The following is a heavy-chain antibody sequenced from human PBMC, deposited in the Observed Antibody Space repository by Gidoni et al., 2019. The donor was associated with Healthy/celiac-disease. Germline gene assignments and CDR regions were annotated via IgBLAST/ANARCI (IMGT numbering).Heavy chain of an antibody. CDR1: GFTFSSYG. CDR2: ISYDVSNK. CDR3: AGKRDYFDY. V-gene: IGHV3-30*03. J-gene: IGHJ4*02. Sequence: QVQLVESGGGVVQPGRSLRLSCAAYGFTFSSYGMHWARQAQGKGLEWVAVISYDVSNKYYADSVKGRFTISRDNSKNTLYLQMNSLRAEDTAVYYCAGKRDYFDYWGQGTLVTVSS.